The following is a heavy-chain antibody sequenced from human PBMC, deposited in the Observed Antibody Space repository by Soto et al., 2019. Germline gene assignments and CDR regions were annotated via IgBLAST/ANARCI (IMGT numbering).Heavy chain of an antibody. CDR3: AAGSIRRSGSLDWFDP. Sequence: WASVKVSCKASGFTFTSSAVQWVRQARGQRLEWIGWIVVGSGNTNYAQKFQERVTITRDMSTSTAYMELSSLRSEDTAVYYCAAGSIRRSGSLDWFDPWGQGTLVTVSS. J-gene: IGHJ5*02. V-gene: IGHV1-58*01. D-gene: IGHD3-10*01. CDR2: IVVGSGNT. CDR1: GFTFTSSA.